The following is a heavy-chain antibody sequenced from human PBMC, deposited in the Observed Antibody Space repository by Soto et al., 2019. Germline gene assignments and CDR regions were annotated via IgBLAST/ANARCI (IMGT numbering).Heavy chain of an antibody. V-gene: IGHV1-69*06. D-gene: IGHD3-22*01. CDR1: GGTFSSYA. CDR3: ARGVREYDSSGYYHLFDY. CDR2: IIPIFGTA. Sequence: SVKVSCKASGGTFSSYAISWVRQAPGQGLGWMGGIIPIFGTANYAQKFQGRVTITADKSTSTAYMELSSLRSEDTAVYYCARGVREYDSSGYYHLFDYWGQGTLVTVSS. J-gene: IGHJ4*02.